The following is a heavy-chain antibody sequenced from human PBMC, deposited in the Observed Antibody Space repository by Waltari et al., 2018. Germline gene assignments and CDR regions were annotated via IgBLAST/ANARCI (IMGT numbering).Heavy chain of an antibody. CDR1: GFTFSRYW. V-gene: IGHV3-74*01. CDR2: INSDGSTT. J-gene: IGHJ6*02. CDR3: ARVATKTYSSPVPGRPYYYGMDV. D-gene: IGHD3-22*01. Sequence: EEQLVESGGGLAPPGASLRHSCAASGFTFSRYWLDWARQATGKGLVWVSRINSDGSTTTYADSVKGRFTISRDNGKNTLYVQMNRLRAEDTAVYYCARVATKTYSSPVPGRPYYYGMDVWGQGTTVTVSS.